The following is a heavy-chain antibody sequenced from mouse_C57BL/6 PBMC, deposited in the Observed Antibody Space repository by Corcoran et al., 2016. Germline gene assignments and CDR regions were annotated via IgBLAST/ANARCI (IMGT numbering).Heavy chain of an antibody. CDR3: ASCGGEAMDY. Sequence: EVQLQQSGPELVKPGASVKISCKASGYTFTDYYMNWVKQSHGKSLEWIGDINPNNGGTSYNQKFKGKATLTVDKPSSTAYMELRSLTSEDSAVYYCASCGGEAMDYWGQGTSVTVSS. J-gene: IGHJ4*01. V-gene: IGHV1-26*01. CDR1: GYTFTDYY. CDR2: INPNNGGT.